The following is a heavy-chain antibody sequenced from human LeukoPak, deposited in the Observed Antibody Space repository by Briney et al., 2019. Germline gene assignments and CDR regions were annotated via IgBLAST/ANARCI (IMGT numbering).Heavy chain of an antibody. V-gene: IGHV3-23*01. D-gene: IGHD3-22*01. CDR1: GFTFINYA. Sequence: GRSLRLSCSASGFTFINYAISWVRHAPGKGLEWVSSITGSGGSTKYADSVKGRFTISRHNSKNTLYLQMSSLRAEDTAVYYCAGTVHYYDSSGYYYGTTWGQGTLVTVSS. CDR3: AGTVHYYDSSGYYYGTT. CDR2: ITGSGGST. J-gene: IGHJ5*02.